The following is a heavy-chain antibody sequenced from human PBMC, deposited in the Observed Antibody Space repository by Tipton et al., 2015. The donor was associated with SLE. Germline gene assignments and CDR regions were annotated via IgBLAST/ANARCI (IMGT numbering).Heavy chain of an antibody. CDR2: IYDSGST. CDR1: GDSFNLYY. D-gene: IGHD1-26*01. J-gene: IGHJ5*02. Sequence: TLSLTCTVSGDSFNLYYWTWIRQPPGKGLEWIAYIYDSGSTSYNPSLKTRVTISVDTPKNQFSLKLTSVSAADTAVYYCARDRGWELQKYIWFDPWGRGTLVTVSS. CDR3: ARDRGWELQKYIWFDP. V-gene: IGHV4-59*01.